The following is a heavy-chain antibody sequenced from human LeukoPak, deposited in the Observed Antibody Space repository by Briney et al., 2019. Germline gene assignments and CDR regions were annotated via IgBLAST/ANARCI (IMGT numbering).Heavy chain of an antibody. D-gene: IGHD3-10*01. CDR2: ISSSSSTI. V-gene: IGHV3-48*04. Sequence: PGGSLRLSCAASGSTFSSYSMNWVRQAPGKGLEWVSYISSSSSTIYYADSVKGRFTISRDNAKNSLYLQMNSLRAEDTAVYYCARDYYGSGSPFDYWGQGTLVTVSS. J-gene: IGHJ4*02. CDR3: ARDYYGSGSPFDY. CDR1: GSTFSSYS.